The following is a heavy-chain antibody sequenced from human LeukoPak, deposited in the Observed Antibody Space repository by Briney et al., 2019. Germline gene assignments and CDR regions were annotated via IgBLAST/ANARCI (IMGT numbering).Heavy chain of an antibody. CDR1: GFTFSSYA. CDR3: ARDITGTTGAFDI. V-gene: IGHV3-30-3*01. CDR2: ISYDGSNK. D-gene: IGHD1-7*01. J-gene: IGHJ3*02. Sequence: GGSLRLSCAASGFTFSSYAVHWVRQAPGKGLEWVAVISYDGSNKYYADSVKGRFTISRDNSKNTLYLQMNSLRAEDTAVYYCARDITGTTGAFDIWGQGTMVTVSS.